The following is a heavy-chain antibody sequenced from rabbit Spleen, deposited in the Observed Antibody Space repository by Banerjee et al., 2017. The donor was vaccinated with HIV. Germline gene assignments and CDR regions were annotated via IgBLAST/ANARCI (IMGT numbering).Heavy chain of an antibody. J-gene: IGHJ6*01. CDR1: GFSFSSSDD. D-gene: IGHD8-1*01. V-gene: IGHV1S40*01. CDR2: IAGSSSDFT. CDR3: ARDTGSSFSSYGMDL. Sequence: QSLEESGGDLVKPGASLTLTCTASGFSFSSSDDMCWVRQAPGKGLEWISCIAGSSSDFTYSATWAKGRFTCSKTSSTTVTLQMTSLTVADTATYFCARDTGSSFSSYGMDLWGPGTLVTVS.